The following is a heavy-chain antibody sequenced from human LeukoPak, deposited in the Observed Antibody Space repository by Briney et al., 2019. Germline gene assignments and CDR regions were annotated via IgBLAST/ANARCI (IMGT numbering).Heavy chain of an antibody. CDR3: ARYSRYSFDY. J-gene: IGHJ4*02. D-gene: IGHD3-22*01. V-gene: IGHV4-59*01. CDR1: GGSISSYY. Sequence: SETLSLTCTVSGGSISSYYWSWIRQPPGKGLEWIGYIYYSGSTNYNPSLKSRVTISVDTSKNQFSLKLSSVTAADTAVYYCARYSRYSFDYWGQGTLVTVSS. CDR2: IYYSGST.